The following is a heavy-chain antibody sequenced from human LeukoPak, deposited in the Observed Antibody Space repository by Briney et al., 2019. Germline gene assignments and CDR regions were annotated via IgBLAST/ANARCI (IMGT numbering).Heavy chain of an antibody. D-gene: IGHD1-1*01. Sequence: GASVKVSCKASGYTFTSYDINWVRQATGQGLEWMGWMDPNSGNTGYAQKFQGRVTMTRNTSISTAYMELSSLRYEDTAVYYCASGRPTGTTFWFDPRCWGPVATVTS. J-gene: IGHJ5*02. CDR1: GYTFTSYD. CDR2: MDPNSGNT. CDR3: ASGRPTGTTFWFDP. V-gene: IGHV1-8*01.